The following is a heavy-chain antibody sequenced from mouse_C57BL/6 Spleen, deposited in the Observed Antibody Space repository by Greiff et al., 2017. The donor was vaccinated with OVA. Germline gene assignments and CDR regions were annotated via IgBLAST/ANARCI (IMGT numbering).Heavy chain of an antibody. V-gene: IGHV1-42*01. J-gene: IGHJ2*01. Sequence: EVQLQQSGPELVKPGASVKISCKASGYSFTGYYMNWVKQSPEKSLEWIGEINPSTGGTTYNQKFKAKATLTVDKSSSTAYMQLKSLTSEDSAVDYCAIYYGNYAPDYWGQGTTLTVSS. CDR3: AIYYGNYAPDY. D-gene: IGHD2-1*01. CDR2: INPSTGGT. CDR1: GYSFTGYY.